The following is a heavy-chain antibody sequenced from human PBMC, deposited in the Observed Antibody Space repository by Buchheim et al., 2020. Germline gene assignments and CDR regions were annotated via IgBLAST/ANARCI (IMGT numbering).Heavy chain of an antibody. D-gene: IGHD2-2*01. V-gene: IGHV4-34*01. CDR1: GGSFSGYS. CDR3: ARGVRCISTSCSKYYYYYYMDV. Sequence: QVQLQQWGAGLFKPSETLSLTCAVYGGSFSGYSWSWIRQPPGKGLEWFGEIMHSGRTHYNPSLKSRVTISVETSKNPFSMKLRSVTAADTAVYYCARGVRCISTSCSKYYYYYYMDVWGKGTT. CDR2: IMHSGRT. J-gene: IGHJ6*03.